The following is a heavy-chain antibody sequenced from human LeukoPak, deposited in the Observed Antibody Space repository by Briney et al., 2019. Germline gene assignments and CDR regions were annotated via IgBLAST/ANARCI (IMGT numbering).Heavy chain of an antibody. CDR3: ARDSSQWLAVGDY. V-gene: IGHV3-74*01. D-gene: IGHD6-19*01. CDR2: INSDGSST. Sequence: GGSLRLSCAASGFTFSTYWMNWVRHAPGKGLVWVSRINSDGSSTSYADSVKGRFTISRDNAKNTLYLQMNSLRAEDTALYYCARDSSQWLAVGDYWGQGTLVTVSS. J-gene: IGHJ4*02. CDR1: GFTFSTYW.